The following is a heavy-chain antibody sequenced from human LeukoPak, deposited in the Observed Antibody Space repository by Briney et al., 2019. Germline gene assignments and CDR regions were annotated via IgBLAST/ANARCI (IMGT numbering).Heavy chain of an antibody. CDR1: GFSFSSYG. Sequence: PGGSLRLSCAASGFSFSSYGMHWVRQAPGKGLEWVAVISYDGSNKYYADSVEGRFTISRDNSKNTLYLQMNSLRAEDTAVYYCAKEATFGTMVRGVMMYFDYWGQGTLVTVSS. V-gene: IGHV3-30*18. J-gene: IGHJ4*02. CDR2: ISYDGSNK. CDR3: AKEATFGTMVRGVMMYFDY. D-gene: IGHD3-10*01.